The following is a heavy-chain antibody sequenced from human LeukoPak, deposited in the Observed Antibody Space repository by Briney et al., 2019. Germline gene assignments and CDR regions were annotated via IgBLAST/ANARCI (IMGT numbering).Heavy chain of an antibody. CDR2: IYTSGST. Sequence: SETLSLTCTVSGGSISSYYWSWIRQPAGKGLEWIGRIYTSGSTNYNPSLKSRVTISVDTSKNQFSLKLSSVTAADTAVYYCARDLLPYNWFDPWGQGTLVTVSS. CDR1: GGSISSYY. J-gene: IGHJ5*02. CDR3: ARDLLPYNWFDP. V-gene: IGHV4-4*07.